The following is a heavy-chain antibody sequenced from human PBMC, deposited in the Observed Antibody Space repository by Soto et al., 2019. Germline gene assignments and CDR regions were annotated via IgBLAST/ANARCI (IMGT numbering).Heavy chain of an antibody. J-gene: IGHJ4*02. CDR2: VFSDGTT. CDR3: GRQGECGSTPCYGY. D-gene: IGHD1-26*01. CDR1: GASISSGSYY. Sequence: QLQLQESGPGLVKPSETLSLTCTVSGASISSGSYYWGWVRQPPGKGLEWIANVFSDGTTYYSPSLNRRVTISVDTAKNQFSRRRRSGTTADRAVYYCGRQGECGSTPCYGYWCQGTLVPASS. V-gene: IGHV4-39*01.